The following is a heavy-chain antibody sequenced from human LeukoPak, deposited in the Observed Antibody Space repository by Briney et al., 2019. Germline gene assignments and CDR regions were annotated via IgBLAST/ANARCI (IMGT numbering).Heavy chain of an antibody. CDR2: IWYDGSNK. CDR3: XXXXXXFXVXXXXSIDX. J-gene: IGHJ4*02. CDR1: GFTFSSYG. Sequence: GGSLRLSCAASGFTFSSYGMHWVRQAPGKGLEWVAVIWYDGSNKYYADSVKGRFTISRDNSKNTLYLQMNSLRAEDTAAYYXXXXXXXFXVXXXXSIDXXGQGTLVTVSS. V-gene: IGHV3-33*01. D-gene: IGHD3-3*01.